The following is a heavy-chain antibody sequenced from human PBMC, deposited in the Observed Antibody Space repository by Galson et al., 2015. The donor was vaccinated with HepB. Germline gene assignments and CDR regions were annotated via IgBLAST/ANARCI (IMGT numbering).Heavy chain of an antibody. CDR1: GFTFSTYT. CDR2: ISRSGRYM. Sequence: SLRLSCAASGFTFSTYTMNWVRQVPGKGLEWVSSISRSGRYMYYADSVKGRFTISRDSAKNSMTLQMNSLRAEDTAVYYCARDWAWGFFGDYLERGFDFWGQGTLVTVSS. J-gene: IGHJ4*02. V-gene: IGHV3-21*01. CDR3: ARDWAWGFFGDYLERGFDF. D-gene: IGHD3-3*01.